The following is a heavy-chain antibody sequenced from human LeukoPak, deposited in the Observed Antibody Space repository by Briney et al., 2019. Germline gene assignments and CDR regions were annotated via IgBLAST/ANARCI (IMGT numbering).Heavy chain of an antibody. V-gene: IGHV3-21*01. D-gene: IGHD3-22*01. CDR1: GFTFSSYS. Sequence: GGSLRLSCAASGFTFSSYSMNWVRQAPGKGLEWVSSISSSSSYIYYADSVKGRFTISRDNAKNSLYLQMNSLRAEDTAVYYCAGVQSYDSSGYYPYDAFDIWGQGTMVTVSS. CDR3: AGVQSYDSSGYYPYDAFDI. CDR2: ISSSSSYI. J-gene: IGHJ3*02.